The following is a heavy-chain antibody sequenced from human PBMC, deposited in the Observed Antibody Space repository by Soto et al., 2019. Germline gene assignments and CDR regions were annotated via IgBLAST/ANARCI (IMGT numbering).Heavy chain of an antibody. V-gene: IGHV4-59*01. J-gene: IGHJ4*02. CDR1: GGSMSSYY. Sequence: XETLSLACTVSGGSMSSYYWSWIRQPPGKGLEWIGYIYYSGSTNYNPSLKSRVTISVDTSKNQFSLKLSSVTAADTAVYYCARRVGAAGTLFDYWGQGTLVTVSS. CDR2: IYYSGST. CDR3: ARRVGAAGTLFDY. D-gene: IGHD6-13*01.